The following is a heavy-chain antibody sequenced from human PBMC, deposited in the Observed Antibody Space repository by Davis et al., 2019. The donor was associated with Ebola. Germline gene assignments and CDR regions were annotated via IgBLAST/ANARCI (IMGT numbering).Heavy chain of an antibody. D-gene: IGHD6-19*01. J-gene: IGHJ4*02. V-gene: IGHV3-7*05. CDR2: IKQDGSEK. CDR3: ARGVAHTGSPFYRSAWYLIY. CDR1: GFTFSTYW. Sequence: PGGSLRLSCAASGFTFSTYWMTWVRQAPGKGLEWVANIKQDGSEKYYVDSVKGRFIISRDNAENSLYLQMNSLRAEDTAVYYCARGVAHTGSPFYRSAWYLIYWGQGTLVTVSS.